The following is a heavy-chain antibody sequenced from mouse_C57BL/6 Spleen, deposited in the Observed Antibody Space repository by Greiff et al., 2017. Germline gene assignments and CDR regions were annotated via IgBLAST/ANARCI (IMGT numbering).Heavy chain of an antibody. CDR1: GYSITSGYY. D-gene: IGHD2-1*01. Sequence: EVQVVESGPGLVKPSQSLSLTCSVTGYSITSGYYWNWIRQFPGNKLEWMGYISYDGSNNYNPSLKNRISITRDTSKNQFFLKLNSVTTEDTATYYCARDGYGNYLPWFAYWGQGTLVTVSA. V-gene: IGHV3-6*01. J-gene: IGHJ3*01. CDR2: ISYDGSN. CDR3: ARDGYGNYLPWFAY.